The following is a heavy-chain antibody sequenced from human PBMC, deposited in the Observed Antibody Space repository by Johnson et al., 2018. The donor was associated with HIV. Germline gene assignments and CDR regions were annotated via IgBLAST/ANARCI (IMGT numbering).Heavy chain of an antibody. D-gene: IGHD5-18*01. J-gene: IGHJ3*02. CDR3: AKDTAMLRSSAAFDI. CDR2: ISNNGGST. Sequence: VQLVESGGGLVQPGGSLRLSCAASGFTFSSYAMHWVRQAPGKGLEYVSAISNNGGSTYYANSVKGRFTISRDNSRNTLYLQMNSLRPDDTAVYYCAKDTAMLRSSAAFDIWGQGTMVTVSS. CDR1: GFTFSSYA. V-gene: IGHV3-64*01.